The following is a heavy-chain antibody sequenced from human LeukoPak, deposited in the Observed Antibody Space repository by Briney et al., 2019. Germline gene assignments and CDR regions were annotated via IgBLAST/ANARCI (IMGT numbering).Heavy chain of an antibody. CDR3: AREPYYYESSGSTAP. J-gene: IGHJ5*02. V-gene: IGHV4-38-2*02. Sequence: SETLSLTCTVSGYSISSGYYWGWIRPPPGKGLEWIASIYHSGSTYYNSSLKSRVTMSVDTSKNQFSLKLSSVTAADTAVYYWAREPYYYESSGSTAPWGQGTLVTVSS. D-gene: IGHD3-22*01. CDR1: GYSISSGYY. CDR2: IYHSGST.